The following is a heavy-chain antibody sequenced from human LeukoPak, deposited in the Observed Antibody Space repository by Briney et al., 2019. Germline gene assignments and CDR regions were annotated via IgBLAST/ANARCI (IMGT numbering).Heavy chain of an antibody. CDR2: IYYSGST. CDR1: GGSISSYY. J-gene: IGHJ4*02. V-gene: IGHV4-59*08. D-gene: IGHD5-12*01. CDR3: ARHGYSGYDYAVY. Sequence: SETLSLTCTVSGGSISSYYWSWIRQPPGKGLEWIGYIYYSGSTNYNSSLRSRVTISVDTSKNQFSLKLSSVTAADTAVYYCARHGYSGYDYAVYWGQGTLVTVSS.